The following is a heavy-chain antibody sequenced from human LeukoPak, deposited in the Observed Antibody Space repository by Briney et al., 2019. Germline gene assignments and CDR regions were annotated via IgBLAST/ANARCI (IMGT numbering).Heavy chain of an antibody. Sequence: MTSETLSLTCTVSGGSISSSSYYWSWIRQPAGKGLEWIGRIYTSGSTNYNPSLKSRVTISVDTSKNQFSLKLSSVTAADTAVYYCARGVRGYYGSGSYSGWGGYYYYYYMDVWGKGTTVTISS. CDR2: IYTSGST. D-gene: IGHD3-10*01. CDR3: ARGVRGYYGSGSYSGWGGYYYYYYMDV. V-gene: IGHV4-61*02. CDR1: GGSISSSSYY. J-gene: IGHJ6*03.